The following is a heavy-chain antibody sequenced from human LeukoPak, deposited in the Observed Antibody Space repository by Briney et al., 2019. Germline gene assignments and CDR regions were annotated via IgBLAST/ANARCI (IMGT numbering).Heavy chain of an antibody. CDR1: GFTFSSYA. CDR2: ISYDGSNK. V-gene: IGHV3-30-3*01. D-gene: IGHD6-13*01. J-gene: IGHJ4*02. CDR3: ARGPSIAAPGDKFDY. Sequence: GGSLRLSCAASGFTFSSYAMHWVRQAPGKGLEWVAVISYDGSNKYYADSVKGRFTISRDNSKNTVYLQMNSLRGEDTALYHCARGPSIAAPGDKFDYWGQGTLVTVSS.